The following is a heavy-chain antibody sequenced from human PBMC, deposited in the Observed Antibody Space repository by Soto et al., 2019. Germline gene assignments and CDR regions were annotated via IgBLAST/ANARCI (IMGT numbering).Heavy chain of an antibody. V-gene: IGHV3-7*03. CDR3: ARGPITMVRGVIITSPDY. CDR1: GFTFSSYW. D-gene: IGHD3-10*01. CDR2: IKQDGSEK. J-gene: IGHJ4*02. Sequence: VGSLIRSCAASGFTFSSYWMSWVRQAPGKGLEWVANIKQDGSEKYYVDSVKGRFTISRDNAKNSLYLQMNSLRAEDTAVYYCARGPITMVRGVIITSPDYWGQGTLVTVSS.